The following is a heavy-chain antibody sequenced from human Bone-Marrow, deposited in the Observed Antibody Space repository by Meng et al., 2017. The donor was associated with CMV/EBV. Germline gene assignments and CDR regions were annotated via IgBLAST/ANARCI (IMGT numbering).Heavy chain of an antibody. CDR3: ARGPYCSSTSCYGLRAFAI. CDR2: ISAYNGNT. D-gene: IGHD2-2*01. CDR1: GYTFTSYG. V-gene: IGHV1-18*01. J-gene: IGHJ3*02. Sequence: ASVKVSCKASGYTFTSYGISWVRQAPGQGLEWMGWISAYNGNTNYAQKLQGRVTMTTDTSTSTAYMELRSLRSDDTAVYYCARGPYCSSTSCYGLRAFAIWGQGTMVTVSS.